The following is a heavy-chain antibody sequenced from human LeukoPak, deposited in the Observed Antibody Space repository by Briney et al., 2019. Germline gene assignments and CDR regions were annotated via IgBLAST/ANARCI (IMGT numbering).Heavy chain of an antibody. CDR1: GGSFSGYY. V-gene: IGHV4-34*01. D-gene: IGHD2-2*01. J-gene: IGHJ4*02. Sequence: PSETLSLTCAVYGGSFSGYYWSWIRQPPGKGLEWTGEINHSGSTNYNPSLKSRVTISVDTSKNQFSLKLSSVTAADTAVYYCAIYCSSTSCYHFDYWGQGTLVTVSS. CDR3: AIYCSSTSCYHFDY. CDR2: INHSGST.